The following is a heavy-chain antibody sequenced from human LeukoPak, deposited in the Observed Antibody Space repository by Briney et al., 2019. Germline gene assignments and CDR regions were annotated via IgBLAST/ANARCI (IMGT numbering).Heavy chain of an antibody. CDR3: ARDFDSPLAFDI. V-gene: IGHV4-61*02. CDR2: IYASGST. CDR1: GGSISSDNYY. J-gene: IGHJ3*02. Sequence: SQTLSLTCTVSGGSISSDNYYWSWIRQPAGKGLEWIGRIYASGSTNYNPSLKSRITISVDTSKSQFSLKLSSVTAADTAMYYCARDFDSPLAFDIWGQGTTVTVSS. D-gene: IGHD3-9*01.